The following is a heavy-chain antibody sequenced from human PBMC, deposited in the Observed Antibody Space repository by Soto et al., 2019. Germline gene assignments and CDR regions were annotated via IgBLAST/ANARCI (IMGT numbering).Heavy chain of an antibody. Sequence: SGPTLVNPTQTLTLTCTFSGFSLTSSGVGVGWIRQPPGKALEWLALIYWDDDKRYSPSLKSRLTITKDTSKNQVVLTMTNMDPVDTATYYCAHGGRTSSYYGDYFDYWGQGTLVTVSS. D-gene: IGHD3-22*01. CDR1: GFSLTSSGVG. V-gene: IGHV2-5*02. CDR3: AHGGRTSSYYGDYFDY. J-gene: IGHJ4*02. CDR2: IYWDDDK.